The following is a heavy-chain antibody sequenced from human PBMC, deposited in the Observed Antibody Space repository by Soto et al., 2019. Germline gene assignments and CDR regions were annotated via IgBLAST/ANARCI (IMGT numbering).Heavy chain of an antibody. V-gene: IGHV1-46*03. CDR2: INPSGGST. D-gene: IGHD2-15*01. CDR1: GYTFTSYY. CDR3: ASFTVDYVDY. J-gene: IGHJ4*02. Sequence: QVQLVQSGAEVKKPGASVKVSCKASGYTFTSYYMHWVRQAPGQGLEWMGIINPSGGSTSYAQKFQGRVTMTRDTATSTVYMELSSLRSEDTAVYYCASFTVDYVDYWGQGTLVTVSS.